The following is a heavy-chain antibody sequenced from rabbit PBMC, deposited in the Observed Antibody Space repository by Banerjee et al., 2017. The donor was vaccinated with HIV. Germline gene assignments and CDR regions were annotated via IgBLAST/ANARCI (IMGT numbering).Heavy chain of an antibody. J-gene: IGHJ4*01. Sequence: GFSFSSSYYMCWVRQAPGKGLEWIGCIYTGSSTTDYASWAKGRFTISKTSSTTVTLQMTSLTAADTATYFCARGYSYGYGGYAYATPFNLWGQGTLVTVS. CDR2: IYTGSSTT. CDR3: ARGYSYGYGGYAYATPFNL. V-gene: IGHV1S40*01. D-gene: IGHD6-1*01. CDR1: GFSFSSSYY.